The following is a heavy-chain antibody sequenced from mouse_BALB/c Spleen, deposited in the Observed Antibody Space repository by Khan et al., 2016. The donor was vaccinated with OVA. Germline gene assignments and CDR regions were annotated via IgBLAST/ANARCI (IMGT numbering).Heavy chain of an antibody. J-gene: IGHJ1*01. CDR2: VWGDGNT. Sequence: QVQLKQSGPGLVAPSQSLSITCTVSGFSLTNYGVSWVRQPPGKGLEWLGVVWGDGNTNYHSALRSRLSISKDNSKSQVFLKLNSLQTDDAATDYCAKFYYGGVSNGYFDVWGAGTTVTVSS. D-gene: IGHD1-1*02. CDR1: GFSLTNYG. V-gene: IGHV2-3*01. CDR3: AKFYYGGVSNGYFDV.